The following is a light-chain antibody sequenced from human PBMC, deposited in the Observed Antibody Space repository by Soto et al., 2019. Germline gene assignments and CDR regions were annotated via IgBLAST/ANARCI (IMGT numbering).Light chain of an antibody. V-gene: IGKV1-6*01. CDR3: LQDDNYPRT. CDR2: AAS. CDR1: QGIRND. J-gene: IGKJ1*01. Sequence: AIQMTQSPSSLSASVGDRVTITCRVSQGIRNDLGWYQQKPGKAPKLLIYAASSLQRGVPSRFSGSVSGTDFTLTISSLQPEDFATYYCLQDDNYPRTFGQGTKVEIK.